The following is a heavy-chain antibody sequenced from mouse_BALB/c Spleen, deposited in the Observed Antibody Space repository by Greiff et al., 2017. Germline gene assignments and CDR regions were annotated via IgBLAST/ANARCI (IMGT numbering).Heavy chain of an antibody. J-gene: IGHJ2*01. V-gene: IGHV1-4*02. Sequence: QVQLQQSAAELARPGASVKMSCKASGYTFTSYTMHWVKQRPGQGLEWIGYINPSSGYTEYNQKFKDKTTLTADKSSSTAYMQLSSLTSEDSAVYYCASRSLYYFDYWGQGTTLTVSS. CDR1: GYTFTSYT. D-gene: IGHD6-1*01. CDR2: INPSSGYT. CDR3: ASRSLYYFDY.